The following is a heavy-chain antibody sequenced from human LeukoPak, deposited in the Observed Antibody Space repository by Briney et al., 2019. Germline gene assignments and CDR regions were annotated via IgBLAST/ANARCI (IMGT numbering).Heavy chain of an antibody. D-gene: IGHD2-2*01. J-gene: IGHJ5*02. V-gene: IGHV4-59*01. CDR3: ARGLVSEYQLLWGWLDP. Sequence: GKPSETLSLTCSVSGGSISSYYWIWIRQPPGKGLEGLGYIYYSGRTIYNPSLKRRVTISVDTSKDQSSLKLSSVPAADTAVYSCARGLVSEYQLLWGWLDPWGQGNLVRV. CDR1: GGSISSYY. CDR2: IYYSGRT.